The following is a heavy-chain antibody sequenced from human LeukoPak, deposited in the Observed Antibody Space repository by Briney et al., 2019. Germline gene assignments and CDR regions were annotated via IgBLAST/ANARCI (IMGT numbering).Heavy chain of an antibody. V-gene: IGHV1-46*01. CDR1: GYTFTSYY. Sequence: GASVKVSCKASGYTFTSYYMHWVRQAPGQGLEWMGIINPSGGSTSYAQKFQGRVTMTRDTSASTVYMELSSLRSEDTAVYFCARGIVVANFDYWGQGTLVTVSS. J-gene: IGHJ4*02. CDR2: INPSGGST. CDR3: ARGIVVANFDY. D-gene: IGHD6-19*01.